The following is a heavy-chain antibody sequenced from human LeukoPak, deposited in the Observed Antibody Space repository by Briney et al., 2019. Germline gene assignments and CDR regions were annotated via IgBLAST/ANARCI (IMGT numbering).Heavy chain of an antibody. CDR1: GFTFSSYG. CDR3: ARGLLAAAGSPSVFDP. CDR2: IWYDGSNK. D-gene: IGHD6-13*01. J-gene: IGHJ5*02. Sequence: GRSLRLSCAASGFTFSSYGMRWVRQAPGKGLEWVAVIWYDGSNKYYADSVKGRFTISRDNSKNTLYLQMNSLRAEDTAVYYCARGLLAAAGSPSVFDPWGQGTLVTVSS. V-gene: IGHV3-33*01.